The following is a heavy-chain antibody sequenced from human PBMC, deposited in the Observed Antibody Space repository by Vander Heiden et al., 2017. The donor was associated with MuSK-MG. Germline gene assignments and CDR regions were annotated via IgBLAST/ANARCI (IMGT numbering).Heavy chain of an antibody. Sequence: QVQLVQSGGGVVQPGRSLRLSCAASGFTCRTYGMHWVRPAPGKGLEWVAVIWYDGSNRYYADSVKGRFTISRDKSKNTMYLQMNSLRAEDTAVYYCARDGVAAGGTDYYYYYYMDVWGKGTTVTVSS. V-gene: IGHV3-33*01. D-gene: IGHD6-13*01. CDR1: GFTCRTYG. CDR3: ARDGVAAGGTDYYYYYYMDV. J-gene: IGHJ6*03. CDR2: IWYDGSNR.